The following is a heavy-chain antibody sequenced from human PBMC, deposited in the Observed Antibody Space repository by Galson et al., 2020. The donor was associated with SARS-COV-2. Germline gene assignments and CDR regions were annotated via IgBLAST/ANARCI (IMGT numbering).Heavy chain of an antibody. CDR2: IGAYNENT. CDR1: GYTFTSHT. V-gene: IGHV1-18*04. J-gene: IGHJ3*02. CDR3: SRRVWKSDAFDS. Sequence: ASVKVSCKASGYTFTSHTITWVRQAPGQGLEWMGWIGAYNENTNYAQNLQGRVTMTTDTSTSTAYMALRSLRSDDTAVYYCSRRVWKSDAFDSWGQGTMVTVSS. D-gene: IGHD1-1*01.